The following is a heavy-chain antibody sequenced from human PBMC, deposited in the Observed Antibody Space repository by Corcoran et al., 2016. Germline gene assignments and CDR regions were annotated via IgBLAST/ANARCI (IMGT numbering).Heavy chain of an antibody. CDR2: ISWDGGST. CDR3: AKDPRLNTAMAPTINWFDP. CDR1: GFTFDDYT. D-gene: IGHD5-18*01. J-gene: IGHJ5*02. Sequence: EVQLVESGGVVVQPGGSLRLSCAASGFTFDDYTMHWVRQAPGKGLEWVSLISWDGGSTYYADSVKGRFTISRDNSKNSLYLQMNSLRTEDTALYYCAKDPRLNTAMAPTINWFDPWGQGTLVTVSS. V-gene: IGHV3-43*01.